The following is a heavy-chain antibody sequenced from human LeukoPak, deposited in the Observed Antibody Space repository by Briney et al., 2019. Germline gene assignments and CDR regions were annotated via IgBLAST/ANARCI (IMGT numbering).Heavy chain of an antibody. J-gene: IGHJ3*02. V-gene: IGHV3-33*01. Sequence: PGGSLRLSCAASGFTFSNCGMHWVRQAPGKGLEWVAHIWYDGSNKYYADSVRGRFTISRDNSKNTLYLQMNSLRAEDTAVYYCARDPQEAGTFAFDIWGQGTMVTVSS. CDR1: GFTFSNCG. CDR2: IWYDGSNK. D-gene: IGHD6-13*01. CDR3: ARDPQEAGTFAFDI.